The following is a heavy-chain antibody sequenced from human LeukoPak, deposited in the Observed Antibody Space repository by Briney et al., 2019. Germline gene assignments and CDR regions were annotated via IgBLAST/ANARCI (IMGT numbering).Heavy chain of an antibody. J-gene: IGHJ4*02. V-gene: IGHV3-48*03. CDR3: SRGTRDCDFDY. Sequence: GGSLRLSCAASGFAFSTYEMNWVRQAPGKGLEWVSYISDNGRTIHYADSVKGRFTISRDSAKNSLYLQMDSLRTEDTAAYYCSRGTRDCDFDYWGQGTLVTVSS. CDR1: GFAFSTYE. CDR2: ISDNGRTI. D-gene: IGHD2-21*02.